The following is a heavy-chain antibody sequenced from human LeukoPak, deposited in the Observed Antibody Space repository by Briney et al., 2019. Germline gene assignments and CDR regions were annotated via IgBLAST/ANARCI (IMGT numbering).Heavy chain of an antibody. CDR2: IYYSGST. D-gene: IGHD3-9*01. J-gene: IGHJ3*02. CDR1: GGSISSSSYY. CDR3: ATGHYDILTGPRAPAAFDI. V-gene: IGHV4-39*07. Sequence: PSETLSLTCTVSGGSISSSSYYWGWIRQPPGKGLEWIGSIYYSGSTYYNPSLKSRVTISVDTSKNQFSLKLSSVTAADTAVYYCATGHYDILTGPRAPAAFDIWGQGTMVTVSS.